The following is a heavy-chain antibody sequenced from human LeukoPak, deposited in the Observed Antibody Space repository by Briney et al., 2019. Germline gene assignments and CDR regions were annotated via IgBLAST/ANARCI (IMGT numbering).Heavy chain of an antibody. CDR2: MNPNSGNT. CDR3: ARSLFDSSGYYHHPTDY. CDR1: GYTFTSYD. Sequence: VSVKVSCKASGYTFTSYDINWVRQATGQGLEWMGWMNPNSGNTGYAQKFQGRVTMTRNTSISTAYMELSSLRSEDTAVYYCARSLFDSSGYYHHPTDYWGQGTLVTVSS. J-gene: IGHJ4*02. D-gene: IGHD3-22*01. V-gene: IGHV1-8*01.